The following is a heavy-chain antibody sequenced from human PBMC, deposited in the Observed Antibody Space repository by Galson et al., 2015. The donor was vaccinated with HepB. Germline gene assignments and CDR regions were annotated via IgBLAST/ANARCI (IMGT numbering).Heavy chain of an antibody. J-gene: IGHJ5*02. V-gene: IGHV3-21*01. D-gene: IGHD3-3*01. Sequence: SLRLSCAASGFTFSSYSMNWVRQAPGKGLEWVSSISSSSSYIYYADSVKGRFTISRDNAKNSLYLQMNRLRAEDTAVYYCARASQGFWSVNNWYDPWGQGTLVTVSS. CDR1: GFTFSSYS. CDR2: ISSSSSYI. CDR3: ARASQGFWSVNNWYDP.